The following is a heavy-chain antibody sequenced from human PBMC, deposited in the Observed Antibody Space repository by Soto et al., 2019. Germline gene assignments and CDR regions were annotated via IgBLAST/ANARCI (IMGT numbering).Heavy chain of an antibody. D-gene: IGHD4-17*01. V-gene: IGHV3-9*01. Sequence: EVQLVESGGGLVQPVRSLRLSCAASGFTFDDYAMHWVRQAPGKGLEWVSGISWNSGSIGYADSVKGRFTISRDNAKNSLYLQMNSLRAEDTALYYCAKDIYGDYVGWFDPWGQGTLVTVSS. CDR1: GFTFDDYA. CDR3: AKDIYGDYVGWFDP. CDR2: ISWNSGSI. J-gene: IGHJ5*02.